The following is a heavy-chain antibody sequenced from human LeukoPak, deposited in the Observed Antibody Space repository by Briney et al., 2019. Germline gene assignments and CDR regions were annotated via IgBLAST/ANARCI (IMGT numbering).Heavy chain of an antibody. J-gene: IGHJ4*02. CDR3: ALKGGHYYHFDA. Sequence: PGGSLRLSCAASGFTISSSAMSWVRQVPGKGLEWVSGISASGGSTSYADSVRGRFTISRDNSKNTLYLQMNSPRAEDTATYYCALKGGHYYHFDAWGQGTLVTVSS. CDR2: ISASGGST. D-gene: IGHD3-22*01. CDR1: GFTISSSA. V-gene: IGHV3-23*01.